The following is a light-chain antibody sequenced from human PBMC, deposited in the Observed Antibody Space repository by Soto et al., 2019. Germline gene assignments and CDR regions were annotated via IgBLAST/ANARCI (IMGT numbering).Light chain of an antibody. CDR2: AAS. Sequence: DIQMTQSPSSLSASVGVRVTISCRASQGISSYLAWYQQKPGQVPKLLIYAASTLQSGVPSRFSGSGSGTEFTLTISSLQPEDVATYYCQKYNSAPWTFGLGTKVDIK. V-gene: IGKV1-27*01. J-gene: IGKJ1*01. CDR3: QKYNSAPWT. CDR1: QGISSY.